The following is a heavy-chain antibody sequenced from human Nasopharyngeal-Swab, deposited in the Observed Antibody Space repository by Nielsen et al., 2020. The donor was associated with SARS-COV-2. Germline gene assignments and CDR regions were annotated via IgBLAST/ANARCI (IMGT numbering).Heavy chain of an antibody. Sequence: ASVHVSCKASGYTFTGYYMHWVRQAPAQGLEWMGWINPNSGGTNYAQKFQGWVTTTRDTPISTAYMELSRLRSDDTAVYYCARSHIVVVTDAFDIWGQGTMVTVSS. V-gene: IGHV1-2*04. J-gene: IGHJ3*02. D-gene: IGHD2-21*02. CDR2: INPNSGGT. CDR1: GYTFTGYY. CDR3: ARSHIVVVTDAFDI.